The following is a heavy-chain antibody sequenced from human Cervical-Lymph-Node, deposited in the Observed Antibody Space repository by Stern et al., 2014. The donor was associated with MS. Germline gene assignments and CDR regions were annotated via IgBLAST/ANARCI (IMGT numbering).Heavy chain of an antibody. CDR1: GFTFSSYW. J-gene: IGHJ5*02. V-gene: IGHV3-74*01. CDR2: INSDGSST. CDR3: ARGNDFWSGYLNDNWFDP. Sequence: EMQLVESGGGLVQPGGSLRLSCAASGFTFSSYWIHWVRQAPGKGLVWVSRINSDGSSTTYADSVKGRFIISRDNAKNTLYLQMNSLRAEDTAVYYCARGNDFWSGYLNDNWFDPWGQGTLVTVSS. D-gene: IGHD3-3*01.